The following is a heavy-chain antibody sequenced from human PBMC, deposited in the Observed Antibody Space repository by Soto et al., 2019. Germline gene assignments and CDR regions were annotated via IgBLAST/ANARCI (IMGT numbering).Heavy chain of an antibody. CDR1: GYTFTTYY. D-gene: IGHD3-22*01. CDR2: IDPRAGST. CDR3: ARAGYYDSSGYAGFDI. J-gene: IGHJ3*02. V-gene: IGHV1-46*01. Sequence: QVQLVQSWAEVKKPGASVKVSCKASGYTFTTYYMHWIRQAPGQGLEWMGIIDPRAGSTSHAQKFQGRDTMTRDTSSSTVYMDLRSLRSEDTAVYYCARAGYYDSSGYAGFDIWGQGTMVTVSS.